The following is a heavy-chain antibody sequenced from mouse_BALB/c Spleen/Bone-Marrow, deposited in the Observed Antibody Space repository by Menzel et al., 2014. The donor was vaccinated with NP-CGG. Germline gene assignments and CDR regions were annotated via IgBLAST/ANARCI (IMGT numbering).Heavy chain of an antibody. CDR2: IRNKAKGYTT. CDR1: GFTFTDYY. Sequence: EVKLVESGGGLVQPGGSLRLSCATSGFTFTDYYMSWVRQPPGQALEWLGFIRNKAKGYTTEYSASVKGRFTISRDNSLSIVYLQMNTLRAEDSATYYCARDINYDSYYWCFDVWGAGTTVAVSS. V-gene: IGHV7-3*02. CDR3: ARDINYDSYYWCFDV. J-gene: IGHJ1*01. D-gene: IGHD2-12*01.